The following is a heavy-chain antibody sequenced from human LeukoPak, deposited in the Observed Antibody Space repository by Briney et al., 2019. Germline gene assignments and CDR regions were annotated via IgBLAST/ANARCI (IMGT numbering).Heavy chain of an antibody. Sequence: SETLSLTCSVSGGSISSYYWSWIRQPAGKGLEWIGRIYTSGSTNYNPSLKSRVTMSVDTSKNQFSLKLSSVTAADTAVYYCARLVEYYGSGSYYPHYYFDYWGQGTLATVSS. J-gene: IGHJ4*02. V-gene: IGHV4-4*07. D-gene: IGHD3-10*01. CDR2: IYTSGST. CDR1: GGSISSYY. CDR3: ARLVEYYGSGSYYPHYYFDY.